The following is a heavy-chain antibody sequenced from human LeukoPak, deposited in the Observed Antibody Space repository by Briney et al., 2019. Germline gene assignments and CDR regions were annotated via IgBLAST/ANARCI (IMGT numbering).Heavy chain of an antibody. D-gene: IGHD4-17*01. Sequence: GGSLRLSCAASGFTFNSYGIHWVRQAPGKGLEWVAFIWYDGSNKYYADSVKGRFTISRDNSKNTLYLQMSSLRAEDTAVYYCARARTTRGFDYWGQGTLVTVSS. J-gene: IGHJ4*02. CDR1: GFTFNSYG. CDR2: IWYDGSNK. V-gene: IGHV3-33*01. CDR3: ARARTTRGFDY.